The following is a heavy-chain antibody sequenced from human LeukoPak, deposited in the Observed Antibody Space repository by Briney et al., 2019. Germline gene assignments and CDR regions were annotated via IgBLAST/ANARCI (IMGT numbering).Heavy chain of an antibody. V-gene: IGHV4-59*01. CDR3: ARERYGLGDY. D-gene: IGHD4-17*01. Sequence: SETLSLTCTVSGGSISSYYWSWIRQPPGKGLEWIGYIYYSGSTNYNPSLKSRVTISVDTSKNQFSLKLSSVTAADTAVYYRARERYGLGDYWGQGTLVTVSS. CDR1: GGSISSYY. CDR2: IYYSGST. J-gene: IGHJ4*02.